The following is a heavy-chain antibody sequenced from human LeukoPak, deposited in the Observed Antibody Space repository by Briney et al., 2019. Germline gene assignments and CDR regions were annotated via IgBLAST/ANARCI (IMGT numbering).Heavy chain of an antibody. CDR2: MNPTSGDT. V-gene: IGHV1-8*01. D-gene: IGHD2-21*01. CDR1: GYTFSDYD. CDR3: ARMVSNAFYYCYMDV. Sequence: ASVKVSCKASGYTFSDYDVNWVRQAPGQGLEWMGWMNPTSGDTGYAQKFQGRVTMTRSMSKNTAYMELSRLRSEDTAVYFCARMVSNAFYYCYMDVWGKGTTIIISS. J-gene: IGHJ6*03.